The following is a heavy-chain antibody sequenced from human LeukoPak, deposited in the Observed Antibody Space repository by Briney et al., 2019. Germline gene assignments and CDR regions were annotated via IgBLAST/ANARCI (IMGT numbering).Heavy chain of an antibody. CDR2: ISSSSSYI. D-gene: IGHD6-19*01. V-gene: IGHV3-21*01. Sequence: GGSLRLSCAASGFTFSSYSMNWVRQAPGKGLEWVSSISSSSSYIYYADSVKGRFTISRDNAKNSLYLQMNSLRAEDTAVYYCAKDRANSGYSSGWYYFDYWGQGTLVTVSS. CDR3: AKDRANSGYSSGWYYFDY. CDR1: GFTFSSYS. J-gene: IGHJ4*02.